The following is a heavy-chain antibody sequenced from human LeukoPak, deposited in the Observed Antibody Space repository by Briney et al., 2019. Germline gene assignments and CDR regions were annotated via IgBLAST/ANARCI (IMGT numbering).Heavy chain of an antibody. J-gene: IGHJ5*02. D-gene: IGHD3-10*01. CDR1: GYTFTGYY. V-gene: IGHV1-2*02. Sequence: GASVKVSCKASGYTFTGYYMHWVRQAPGQGLEWMGWINPNSGGTNYAQKFQGRVTMTRDTSISTAYMELSRLRSDDTAVYYCARDKGIGANWFDPWGQGTLVTVSS. CDR2: INPNSGGT. CDR3: ARDKGIGANWFDP.